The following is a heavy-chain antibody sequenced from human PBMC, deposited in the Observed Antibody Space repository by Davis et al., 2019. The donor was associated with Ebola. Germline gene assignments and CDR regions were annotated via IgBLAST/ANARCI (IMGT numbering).Heavy chain of an antibody. V-gene: IGHV3-23*01. D-gene: IGHD5-12*01. J-gene: IGHJ6*02. CDR3: AKVLQATNILATTYYYYALDV. CDR2: ISGSGGST. CDR1: GFTFSSYA. Sequence: GESLKISCAASGFTFSSYAMSWVRQAPGKGLEWVSAISGSGGSTYYADSVKGRFTISRDNSKNTLYLQMNSLRAEDTAVYHCAKVLQATNILATTYYYYALDVWGQGTTVTVS.